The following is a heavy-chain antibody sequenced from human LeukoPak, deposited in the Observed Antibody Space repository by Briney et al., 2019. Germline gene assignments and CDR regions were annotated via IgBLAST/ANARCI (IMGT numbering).Heavy chain of an antibody. V-gene: IGHV4-38-2*02. J-gene: IGHJ4*02. D-gene: IGHD5-12*01. CDR2: IYHSGST. Sequence: PSETLSLTCAVSGYSISSGYYWGWIRQPPGKGLEWIGSIYHSGSTYYNPSLKSRVTISVDTSKNQFSLKLSSVTAADTAVYYCARDGYHYDPAYWGQGTLVTVSS. CDR3: ARDGYHYDPAY. CDR1: GYSISSGYY.